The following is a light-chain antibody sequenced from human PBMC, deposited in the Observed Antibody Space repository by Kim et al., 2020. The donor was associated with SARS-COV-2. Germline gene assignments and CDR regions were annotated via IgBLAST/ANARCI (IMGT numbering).Light chain of an antibody. J-gene: IGKJ3*01. V-gene: IGKV1-39*01. CDR3: QQSYITPFT. CDR2: AAS. Sequence: ASVGDRVTITCRTTQSNSSHLNWYQQKPGRAPKLLISAASTLQGGVPSRFSGSGSETDFTLTISSLQPEDFATYFCQQSYITPFTLGPGTKVDIK. CDR1: QSNSSH.